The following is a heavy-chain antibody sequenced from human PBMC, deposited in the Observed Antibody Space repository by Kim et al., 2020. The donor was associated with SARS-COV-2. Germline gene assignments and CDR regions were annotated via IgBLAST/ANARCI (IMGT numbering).Heavy chain of an antibody. Sequence: YADSVKGRFTISSDNSKNTLYLQMNSLRAEDTAVYYCAKKGSVTPGAFDIWGQGTMVTVSS. D-gene: IGHD2-21*02. J-gene: IGHJ3*02. V-gene: IGHV3-23*01. CDR3: AKKGSVTPGAFDI.